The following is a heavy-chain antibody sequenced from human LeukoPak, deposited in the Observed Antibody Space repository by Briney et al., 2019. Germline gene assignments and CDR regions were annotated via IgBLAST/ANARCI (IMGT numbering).Heavy chain of an antibody. Sequence: GGSLRLSRAASGFTFRSHEMNWVRQAPGKGLEWVSYISGSGSTKYYADSVKGRFTISRDNAKNSLFLQMNSLRVEDTAVYYCATFVAVALDYWGRGTLVTVSS. CDR1: GFTFRSHE. J-gene: IGHJ4*02. D-gene: IGHD6-19*01. CDR3: ATFVAVALDY. CDR2: ISGSGSTK. V-gene: IGHV3-48*03.